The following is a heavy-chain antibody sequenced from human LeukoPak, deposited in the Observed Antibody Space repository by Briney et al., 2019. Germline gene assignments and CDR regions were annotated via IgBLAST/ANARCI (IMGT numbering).Heavy chain of an antibody. Sequence: SETLSLTCTVSGGSVSSINSHWGWIRQSPGKGLEWIGNIFYSGSTSWNPSLKSRVTMSVDSSKNQFSLKMSSVTAADTAVYFCASPTKGRYFDYFFDSWGQGTLVTVSS. V-gene: IGHV4-39*01. J-gene: IGHJ4*02. D-gene: IGHD3-9*01. CDR3: ASPTKGRYFDYFFDS. CDR2: IFYSGST. CDR1: GGSVSSINSH.